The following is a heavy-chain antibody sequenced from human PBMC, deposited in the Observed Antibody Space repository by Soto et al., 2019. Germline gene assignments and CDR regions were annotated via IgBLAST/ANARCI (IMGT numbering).Heavy chain of an antibody. CDR2: TDYSGST. D-gene: IGHD2-2*02. J-gene: IGHJ4*02. V-gene: IGHV4-61*01. CDR1: GASVISDSYY. Sequence: SETLSLTCIVSGASVISDSYYWSWIRQPPGKGLEWIGYTDYSGSTKYNPSLKSRVTISVDTSKNQLSQRVSSVTAAATAMYYCARADRQYCSVSTCYIYDHWGQGTQVTVSS. CDR3: ARADRQYCSVSTCYIYDH.